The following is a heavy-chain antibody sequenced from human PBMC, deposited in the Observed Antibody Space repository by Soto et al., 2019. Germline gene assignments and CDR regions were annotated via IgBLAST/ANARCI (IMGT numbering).Heavy chain of an antibody. CDR2: ISWYGGST. CDR3: AKETVCQGPNFDY. V-gene: IGHV3-43*01. D-gene: IGHD4-17*01. J-gene: IGHJ4*02. CDR1: GFTFDDYT. Sequence: PGGSLRLSCAASGFTFDDYTMHWVRQAPGKGLEWVSLISWYGGSTYYADSVKGRFTISRDNSKNSLYLQMNSLRTEDTALYYCAKETVCQGPNFDYWGQGTLVTVSS.